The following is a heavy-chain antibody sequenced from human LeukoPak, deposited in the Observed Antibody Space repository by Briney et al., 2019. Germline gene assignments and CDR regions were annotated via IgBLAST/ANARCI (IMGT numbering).Heavy chain of an antibody. CDR2: INPNSGGT. CDR3: ARDTIAVAAPTGYYFDY. CDR1: GYTFTGYY. D-gene: IGHD6-19*01. Sequence: GSVKVSCKASGYTFTGYYMHWVRQAPGQGLEWMGWINPNSGGTNYAQKFQGWVTMTRDTSISTAYMELSRLRSDDTAVYYCARDTIAVAAPTGYYFDYWGQGTLVTVSS. J-gene: IGHJ4*02. V-gene: IGHV1-2*04.